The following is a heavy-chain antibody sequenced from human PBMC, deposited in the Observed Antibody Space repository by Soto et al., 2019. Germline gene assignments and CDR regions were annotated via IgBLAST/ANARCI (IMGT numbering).Heavy chain of an antibody. CDR3: ARSRIVGAHLGGWAFDI. CDR1: GYTFTSYA. V-gene: IGHV1-3*01. CDR2: INAGNGNT. Sequence: ASVKVSCKASGYTFTSYAMHWVRQAPGQRLEWMGWINAGNGNTKYSQKFQGRVTITRDTSASTAYMELSSLRSEDTAVYYCARSRIVGAHLGGWAFDIWGQGTMVTVSS. D-gene: IGHD1-26*01. J-gene: IGHJ3*02.